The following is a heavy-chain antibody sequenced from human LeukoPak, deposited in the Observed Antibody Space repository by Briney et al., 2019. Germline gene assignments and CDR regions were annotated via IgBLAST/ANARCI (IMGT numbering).Heavy chain of an antibody. V-gene: IGHV3-11*01. J-gene: IGHJ6*03. CDR1: GFTFSDYY. Sequence: GGSLRLSCAASGFTFSDYYMSWIRQAPGKGLEWVSYISSSGSTIYYADSVKGRFTISRDNAKNSLYLQMNSLRAEDTAVYYCARDVSVWFGYYYMDVWGKGTTVTISS. CDR2: ISSSGSTI. D-gene: IGHD3-10*01. CDR3: ARDVSVWFGYYYMDV.